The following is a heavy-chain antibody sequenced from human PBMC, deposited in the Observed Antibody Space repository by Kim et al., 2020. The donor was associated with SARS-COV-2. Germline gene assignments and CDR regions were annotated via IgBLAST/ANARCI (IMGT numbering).Heavy chain of an antibody. CDR1: GFTFGSHV. V-gene: IGHV3-30*03. CDR2: ISYDGSTQ. Sequence: GGSLRLSCAASGFTFGSHVMHWVRQAPGKGLEWVALISYDGSTQRYTDSVEGRFTVSRDNSKNKLYLQMNSLRVEDTGIYYCARNWVGDRDMGLWGPGSLVTVSS. D-gene: IGHD1-26*01. CDR3: ARNWVGDRDMGL. J-gene: IGHJ4*02.